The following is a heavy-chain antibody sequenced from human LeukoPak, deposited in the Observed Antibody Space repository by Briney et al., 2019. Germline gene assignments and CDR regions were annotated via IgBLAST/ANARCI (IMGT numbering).Heavy chain of an antibody. CDR3: ARDRGMATSPDDAFDI. D-gene: IGHD5-24*01. J-gene: IGHJ3*02. V-gene: IGHV1-69*01. CDR1: GGTFSSYA. CDR2: IIPIFGTA. Sequence: SVKVSCKASGGTFSSYAISWVRQAPGQGLEWMGGIIPIFGTANYAQKFQGRVTITADESTSTAYMELSSLRSEDTAVYYCARDRGMATSPDDAFDIWGQGTMVTVSS.